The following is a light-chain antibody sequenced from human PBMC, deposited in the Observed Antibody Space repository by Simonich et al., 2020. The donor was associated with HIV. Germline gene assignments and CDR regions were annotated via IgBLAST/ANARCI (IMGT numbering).Light chain of an antibody. CDR2: GAS. CDR1: QSVLYGSNNKHY. Sequence: DIVMTQSPDSLAVSLGERATINCKSSQSVLYGSNNKHYLAWYQQKPGQPPKLLIYGASSRESGVPDRFSGSGSETDFTLTISSLQAEDVAVYYCQQYYSTPPTFGGGTKVEIK. J-gene: IGKJ4*01. V-gene: IGKV4-1*01. CDR3: QQYYSTPPT.